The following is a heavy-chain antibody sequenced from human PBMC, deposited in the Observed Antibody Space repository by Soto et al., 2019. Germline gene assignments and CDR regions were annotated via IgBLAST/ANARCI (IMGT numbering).Heavy chain of an antibody. CDR1: GDTIRSSAY. CDR3: RRSSRYSTDV. J-gene: IGHJ6*02. CDR2: IYSTGNT. V-gene: IGHV4-39*01. D-gene: IGHD6-13*01. Sequence: TSETQSLTCTVSGDTIRSSAYWGWIRQPPGKGLEWIGSIYSTGNTYYNPSLNSQVTISVDTSKNQFSLNVISVTAADTAVYYCRRSSRYSTDVWGQGTTVTVSS.